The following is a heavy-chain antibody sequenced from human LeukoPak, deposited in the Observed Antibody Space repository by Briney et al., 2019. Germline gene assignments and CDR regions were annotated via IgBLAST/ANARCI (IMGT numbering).Heavy chain of an antibody. CDR2: IRYDGSNK. V-gene: IGHV3-30*02. CDR1: GFTFSSYG. Sequence: GGSLRLSCAASGFTFSSYGMHWVRQAPGKGLEWVAFIRYDGSNKYYADSVKGRFTISRDNSKNTLYLQMNSLRAEDTAVYYCAIEISRLVIHAFDLWGQGTMVTVSS. D-gene: IGHD3-9*01. CDR3: AIEISRLVIHAFDL. J-gene: IGHJ3*01.